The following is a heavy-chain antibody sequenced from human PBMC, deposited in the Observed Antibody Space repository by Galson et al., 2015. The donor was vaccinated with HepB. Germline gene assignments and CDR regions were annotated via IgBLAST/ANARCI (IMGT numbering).Heavy chain of an antibody. CDR1: GYTFTNYI. CDR3: ARLDCSSTTCYDY. D-gene: IGHD2-2*01. Sequence: SVKVSCKASGYTFTNYIMHWVRQAPGQRLEWMGWINAGNGDTKYSQKFQGRVTITRDTSASTAYMELSSLRSEDTAVYYCARLDCSSTTCYDYWGQGTLVTVSS. V-gene: IGHV1-3*01. J-gene: IGHJ4*02. CDR2: INAGNGDT.